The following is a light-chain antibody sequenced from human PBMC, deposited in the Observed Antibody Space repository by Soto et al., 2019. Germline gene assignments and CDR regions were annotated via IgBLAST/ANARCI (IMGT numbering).Light chain of an antibody. J-gene: IGKJ1*01. CDR2: EAS. CDR1: QGISRS. V-gene: IGKV1-13*02. Sequence: AIQLTQSPSSLSASVGDRVTITCRASQGISRSLAWYQQKPGKAPNLLIFEASTLQSGVPSRFSGSGSGTDFTLTISCLQSEDFATYYCQQYYSFPWTFGQGTKVDIK. CDR3: QQYYSFPWT.